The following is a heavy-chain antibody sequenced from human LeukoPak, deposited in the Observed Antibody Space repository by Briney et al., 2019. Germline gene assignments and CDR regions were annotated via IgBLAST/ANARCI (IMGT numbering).Heavy chain of an antibody. CDR3: AKGISSSWFHYFDY. Sequence: GGSLRLSCAASGFTFDDYAMHWVRQAPGKGLEWVSGISWNSGSIGYADSVKGRFTISRDNAKNSLYLQMNSLRAEDTALYYCAKGISSSWFHYFDYWGQGTLVTVSS. CDR1: GFTFDDYA. J-gene: IGHJ4*02. V-gene: IGHV3-9*01. CDR2: ISWNSGSI. D-gene: IGHD6-13*01.